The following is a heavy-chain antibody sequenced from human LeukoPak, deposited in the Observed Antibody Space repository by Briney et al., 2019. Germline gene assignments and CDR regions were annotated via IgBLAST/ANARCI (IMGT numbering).Heavy chain of an antibody. CDR1: GGSLTSYC. Sequence: SETLSLTCTVSGGSLTSYCSWVRQPPGTGLGGVGDIYYSGSTNYNPSLKSRVTMSIDTSKNQFSLKLSSVTAADTAVYYCARDFRGNYGSRGMDVWGQGTTVTVSS. CDR2: IYYSGST. CDR3: ARDFRGNYGSRGMDV. V-gene: IGHV4-59*01. D-gene: IGHD5-24*01. J-gene: IGHJ6*02.